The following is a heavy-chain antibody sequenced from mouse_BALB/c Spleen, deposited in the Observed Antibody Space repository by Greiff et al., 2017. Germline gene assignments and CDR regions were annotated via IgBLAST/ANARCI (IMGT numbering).Heavy chain of an antibody. V-gene: IGHV1-82*01. J-gene: IGHJ2*01. CDR1: GYAFSSSW. CDR3: ARSEPLLRGFDY. CDR2: IYPGDGDT. D-gene: IGHD1-2*01. Sequence: QVQLQQSGPELVKPGASVKISCKASGYAFSSSWMNWVKQRPGQGLEWIGRIYPGDGDTNYNGKFKGKATLTADKSSSTAYMQLSSLTSVDSAVYFCARSEPLLRGFDYWGQGTTLTVSS.